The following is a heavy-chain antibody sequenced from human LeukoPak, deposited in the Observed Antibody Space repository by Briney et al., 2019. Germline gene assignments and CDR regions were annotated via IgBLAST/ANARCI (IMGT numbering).Heavy chain of an antibody. CDR1: GFTVSSNY. Sequence: GGSLRLSCAASGFTVSSNYMSWVRQAPGKGLEWVSVIYSGGSTYYADSVKGRFTISRDNSKNTLYLQMNSLRAEDAAVYYCAREERYCSGGSCYLWGQGTLVTVSS. D-gene: IGHD2-15*01. CDR2: IYSGGST. CDR3: AREERYCSGGSCYL. V-gene: IGHV3-66*01. J-gene: IGHJ4*02.